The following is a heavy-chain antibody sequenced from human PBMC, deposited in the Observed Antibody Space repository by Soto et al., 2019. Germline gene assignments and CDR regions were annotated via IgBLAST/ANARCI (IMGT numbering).Heavy chain of an antibody. J-gene: IGHJ5*02. D-gene: IGHD3-10*01. CDR2: IIPIFGTA. Sequence: QVQLVQSGAEVKKPGSSVKVSCKASVGTFSSYAISWVRQAPGQGLEWMGGIIPIFGTANYAQKFQGRVRITADESTSTACMELSSLRSEDTAVYYCAWGCGWFGEGKYNWFDPWGQGTLVTVSS. CDR3: AWGCGWFGEGKYNWFDP. V-gene: IGHV1-69*01. CDR1: VGTFSSYA.